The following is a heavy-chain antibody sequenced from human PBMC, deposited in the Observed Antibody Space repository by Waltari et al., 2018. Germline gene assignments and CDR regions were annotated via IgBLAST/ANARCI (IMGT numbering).Heavy chain of an antibody. V-gene: IGHV3-7*01. Sequence: EVQLVESGGDLVQPGGSLRRSCAASGFTFSRSWRTWVRQAPGKGLEWVGNIQQNGSEKWYADSVRGRFTISRDNAMNSLYLQMNSLRVEDTAVYYCARDLVATPPWGQGTLVTVSS. CDR2: IQQNGSEK. CDR1: GFTFSRSW. J-gene: IGHJ5*02. CDR3: ARDLVATPP. D-gene: IGHD2-21*02.